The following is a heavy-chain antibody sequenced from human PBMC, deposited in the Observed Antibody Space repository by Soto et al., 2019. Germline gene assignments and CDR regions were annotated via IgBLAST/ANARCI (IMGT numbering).Heavy chain of an antibody. D-gene: IGHD6-13*01. J-gene: IGHJ4*02. CDR3: AKGALGSSSWYDIDY. CDR1: GFTFNNYA. CDR2: ISGSGGST. Sequence: EVQLLESGGGLVQPGGSLRLSCAASGFTFNNYAMNWVRQAPGKGLEWVSSISGSGGSTYYADSVKGRFTISRDNSKNTLYLQMNSLRAEDTAVYYCAKGALGSSSWYDIDYWGQGTLVTVSS. V-gene: IGHV3-23*01.